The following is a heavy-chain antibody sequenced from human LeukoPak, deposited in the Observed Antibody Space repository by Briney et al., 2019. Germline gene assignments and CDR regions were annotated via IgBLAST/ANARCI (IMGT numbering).Heavy chain of an antibody. CDR3: ATTSVDTAMVLDY. V-gene: IGHV1-24*01. CDR2: FDPEDGET. D-gene: IGHD5-18*01. CDR1: GYTLTELS. J-gene: IGHJ4*02. Sequence: GASVKVACKVSGYTLTELSMHWVRQASGKGLEWMGGFDPEDGETIYAQKFQGRVTMTEDTSTDTAYMELSSLRSEDTAVYYCATTSVDTAMVLDYWGQGTLVTVSS.